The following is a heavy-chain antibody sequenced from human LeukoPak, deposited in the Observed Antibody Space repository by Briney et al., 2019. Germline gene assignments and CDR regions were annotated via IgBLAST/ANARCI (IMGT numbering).Heavy chain of an antibody. V-gene: IGHV3-30-3*01. CDR1: GFTFSSYA. D-gene: IGHD2-2*01. CDR2: ISYDGSNK. CDR3: ARVDRVPYYYYGMDV. J-gene: IGHJ6*02. Sequence: GGSLRLSCAASGFTFSSYARPWVRQAPGKGLEWVAVISYDGSNKYYADSVKGRFTISRDNSKNTLYLQMNSLRAEDTAVYYCARVDRVPYYYYGMDVWGQGTTVTVSS.